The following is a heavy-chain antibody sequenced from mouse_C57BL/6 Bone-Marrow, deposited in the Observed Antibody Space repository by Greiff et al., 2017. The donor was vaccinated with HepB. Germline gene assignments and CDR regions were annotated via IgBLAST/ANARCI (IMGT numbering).Heavy chain of an antibody. J-gene: IGHJ4*01. V-gene: IGHV1-18*01. D-gene: IGHD3-2*02. CDR1: GYTFTDYN. Sequence: EVQLVESGPELVKPGASVKIPCKASGYTFTDYNMDWVKQSHGKSLEWIGDINPNNGGTIYNQKFKGKATLTVDKSSSTAYMELRSLTSEDTAVYYCARRRRQLRPYYYAMDYWGQGTSVTVSS. CDR3: ARRRRQLRPYYYAMDY. CDR2: INPNNGGT.